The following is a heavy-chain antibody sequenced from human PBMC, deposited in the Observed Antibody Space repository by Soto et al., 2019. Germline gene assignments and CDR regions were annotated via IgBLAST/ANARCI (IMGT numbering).Heavy chain of an antibody. CDR1: GDTFSTST. CDR3: SRRGDDSLSVDFDR. J-gene: IGHJ4*02. CDR2: IIPVLGPP. D-gene: IGHD5-12*01. V-gene: IGHV1-69*08. Sequence: QVQLVQSGAEVKKPGSSVTVSCTVSGDTFSTSTINWVRQAPRQGLEWMGRIIPVLGPPNYSQTFQGRLTLTADTSPNTVYMELSSLRSEDTAVYFCSRRGDDSLSVDFDRWGQGTLVTVSS.